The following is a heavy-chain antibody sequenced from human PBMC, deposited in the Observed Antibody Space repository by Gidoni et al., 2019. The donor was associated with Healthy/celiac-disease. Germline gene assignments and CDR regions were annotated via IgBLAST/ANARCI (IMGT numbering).Heavy chain of an antibody. CDR3: ARRGYSYGPSGGSFDY. CDR2: IIPIFGTA. D-gene: IGHD5-18*01. CDR1: GGTFSSYA. Sequence: QVQLVQSGAEVKKPGSSVKVSCKASGGTFSSYAISWVRQAPGQGLEWMGGIIPIFGTANYAQKFQGRVTITADKSTSTAYMELSSLRSEDTAVYYCARRGYSYGPSGGSFDYWGQGTLVTVSS. V-gene: IGHV1-69*06. J-gene: IGHJ4*02.